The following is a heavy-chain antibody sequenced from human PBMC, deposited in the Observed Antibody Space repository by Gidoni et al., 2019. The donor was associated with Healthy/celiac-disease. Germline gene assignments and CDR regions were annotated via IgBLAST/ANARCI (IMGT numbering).Heavy chain of an antibody. D-gene: IGHD3-22*01. J-gene: IGHJ3*02. V-gene: IGHV4-59*08. CDR3: ARTGGYYYDSSGYLTDDAFDI. CDR2: IYYSGST. Sequence: QVQLQESGPGLVKPSETLSLPCTVSGGSISSYYWSWIRQHPGKGLDLIWYIYYSGSTNYNPSLKSRVTISVDTSKNQFSLKLSSVTAADTAVYYCARTGGYYYDSSGYLTDDAFDIWGQGTMVTVSS. CDR1: GGSISSYY.